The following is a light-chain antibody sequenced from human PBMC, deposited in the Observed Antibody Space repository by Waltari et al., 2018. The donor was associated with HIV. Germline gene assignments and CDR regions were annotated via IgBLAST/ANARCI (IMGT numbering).Light chain of an antibody. CDR2: NDS. J-gene: IGLJ1*01. CDR1: SSNVGRDN. V-gene: IGLV1-47*01. Sequence: QSALTQPPSTSGTPGPRVTMSCSGSSSNVGRDNVYWYQQIPGTAPKLLIYNDSQRPSGVPDRFSGSKSGTSASLAISGLRSEDEADYYCAAWDNILSGYVVGTGTKVTVL. CDR3: AAWDNILSGYV.